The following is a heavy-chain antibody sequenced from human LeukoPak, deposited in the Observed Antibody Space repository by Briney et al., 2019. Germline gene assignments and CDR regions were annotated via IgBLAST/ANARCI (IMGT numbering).Heavy chain of an antibody. CDR3: TTGLGWFGDLYGS. J-gene: IGHJ4*02. V-gene: IGHV3-15*01. D-gene: IGHD3-10*01. CDR1: GFTFSNAW. CDR2: IKSKTDGGTT. Sequence: GGSLRLSCAASGFTFSNAWMSWVRQAPGKGLEWVGRIKSKTDGGTTDYAAPVKGRFTISRDDSKNTLYLQMNSLKTEDTAVYYCTTGLGWFGDLYGSWGQGTLVTVSS.